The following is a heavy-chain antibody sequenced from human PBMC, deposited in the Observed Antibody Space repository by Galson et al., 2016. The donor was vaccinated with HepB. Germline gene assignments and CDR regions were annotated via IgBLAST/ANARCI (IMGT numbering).Heavy chain of an antibody. CDR3: ARVRFYGYVPDAFDI. Sequence: SVKVSCKASGGTFSNFAISWLRQAPGQGLEWMGGIIPLFGATNYAQKFQGRVTITADKSTTTVYMDLSSLRSEDTAVYYCARVRFYGYVPDAFDIWGQGTMVTVSS. D-gene: IGHD5-12*01. J-gene: IGHJ3*02. CDR1: GGTFSNFA. CDR2: IIPLFGAT. V-gene: IGHV1-69*06.